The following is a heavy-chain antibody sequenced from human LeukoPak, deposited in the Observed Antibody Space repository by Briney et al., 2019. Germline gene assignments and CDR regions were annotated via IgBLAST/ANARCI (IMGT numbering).Heavy chain of an antibody. J-gene: IGHJ4*02. CDR3: ATSITMVRGPWDY. V-gene: IGHV3-23*01. CDR1: GFTFSSYA. D-gene: IGHD3-10*01. CDR2: ISGSGGST. Sequence: PGGSLRLSCAASGFTFSSYAMSWVRQAPGKGLEWVSAISGSGGSTYYADSVKGRFTISRDNSENTLYLQMNSLRAEDTAVYYCATSITMVRGPWDYWGQGTLVTVSS.